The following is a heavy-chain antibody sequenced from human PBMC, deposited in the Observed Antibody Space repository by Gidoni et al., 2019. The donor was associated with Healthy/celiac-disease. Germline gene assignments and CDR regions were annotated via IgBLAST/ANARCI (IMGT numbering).Heavy chain of an antibody. V-gene: IGHV4-34*01. Sequence: VQLQQWGAGLLKPSETLSLTCAGYGGSISGYYWSWIRQPPGKGLEWIGEINHSGSTNYHPSLKSRVTISVDTSKNQFSLKLSSVTAADTAVYYCARNALGYSSGWSLDYWGQGTLVTVSS. D-gene: IGHD6-19*01. CDR3: ARNALGYSSGWSLDY. J-gene: IGHJ4*02. CDR2: INHSGST. CDR1: GGSISGYY.